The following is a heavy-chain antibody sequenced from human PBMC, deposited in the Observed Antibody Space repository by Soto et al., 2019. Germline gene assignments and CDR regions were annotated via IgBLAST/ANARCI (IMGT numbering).Heavy chain of an antibody. D-gene: IGHD2-8*01. CDR1: GFTFSSYG. CDR3: ARAFCTNGVCYYFFDY. J-gene: IGHJ4*01. CDR2: IYYDGSNK. V-gene: IGHV3-33*08. Sequence: SGGSLRLSCAASGFTFSSYGMHWVRQAPGKGLEWVAVIYYDGSNKYYGDAVKGRFTISRDNSKSTLYLQMSSLRAEDTAVYYCARAFCTNGVCYYFFDYWGHGTLVTVSS.